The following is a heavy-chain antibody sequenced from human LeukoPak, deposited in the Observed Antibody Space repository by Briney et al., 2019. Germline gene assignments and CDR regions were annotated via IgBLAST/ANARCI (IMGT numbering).Heavy chain of an antibody. CDR2: IYYSGST. Sequence: SETLSLTCTVSGGSISRYYWSWIRQPPGKGLEWIGYIYYSGSTNYNPSLKSRVTISVDTSKNQFSLKLSSVTAADTAVYYCARDLTFHCSGGSCPNDYWGQGTLVTVSS. D-gene: IGHD2-15*01. J-gene: IGHJ4*02. CDR3: ARDLTFHCSGGSCPNDY. CDR1: GGSISRYY. V-gene: IGHV4-59*01.